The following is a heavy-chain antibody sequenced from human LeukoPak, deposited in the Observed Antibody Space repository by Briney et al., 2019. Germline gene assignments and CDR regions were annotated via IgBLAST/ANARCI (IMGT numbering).Heavy chain of an antibody. CDR1: GGSMNNYY. J-gene: IGHJ4*02. CDR3: AKGRGDSKGTSFDF. Sequence: SETLSLTCSVSGGSMNNYYWSWIRQSPGKGLEWVGYIYHTGSATYKPSLKSRVTLSLDTSKNQFSLRLNSVTAADTAVYYCAKGRGDSKGTSFDFWGQGTLVTVSS. D-gene: IGHD3-22*01. V-gene: IGHV4-59*01. CDR2: IYHTGSA.